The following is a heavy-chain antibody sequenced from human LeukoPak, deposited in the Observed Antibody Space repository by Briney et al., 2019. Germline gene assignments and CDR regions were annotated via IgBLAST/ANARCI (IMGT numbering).Heavy chain of an antibody. CDR3: ARAPGYYDSSGSASDI. CDR2: INHSGST. D-gene: IGHD3-22*01. CDR1: GGSFSGYY. Sequence: AETLSLTCAVYGGSFSGYYWSWIRQPPGKGLEWIGEINHSGSTNYNPSLKSRVTISVDTSKNQFSLKLSSVTAADTAVYYCARAPGYYDSSGSASDIWGQGTMVTVSS. V-gene: IGHV4-34*01. J-gene: IGHJ3*02.